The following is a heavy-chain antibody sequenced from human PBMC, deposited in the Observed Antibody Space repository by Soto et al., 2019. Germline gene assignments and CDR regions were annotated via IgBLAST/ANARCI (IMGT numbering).Heavy chain of an antibody. D-gene: IGHD2-8*01. Sequence: GXSGKVCCKASVYTFTTHNINWVRQATGQGLEWMGWMNPNSGTTGYAQKFQDRITLTRDTSKTTAYMELSSLTSDDTAVYFCVRYGVAAAYWGQGHQVTVSS. CDR3: VRYGVAAAY. CDR1: VYTFTTHN. CDR2: MNPNSGTT. V-gene: IGHV1-8*02. J-gene: IGHJ4*01.